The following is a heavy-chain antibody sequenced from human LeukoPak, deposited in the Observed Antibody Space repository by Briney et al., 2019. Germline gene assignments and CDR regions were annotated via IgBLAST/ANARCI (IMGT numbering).Heavy chain of an antibody. Sequence: QSGGSLRLSCAASGFTVSSNYMSWVRQAPGTGLVWVSRISGDGSSTNYADSVKGRFTISRDNAKNTLYLQMNSLRAEDTAVYYCARTYLVGWYFDLWGRGALVTVSS. CDR1: GFTVSSNY. CDR3: ARTYLVGWYFDL. J-gene: IGHJ2*01. CDR2: ISGDGSST. D-gene: IGHD3-16*01. V-gene: IGHV3-74*01.